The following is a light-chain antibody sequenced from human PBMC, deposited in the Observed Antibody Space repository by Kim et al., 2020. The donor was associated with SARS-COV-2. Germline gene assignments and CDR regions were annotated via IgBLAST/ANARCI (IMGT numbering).Light chain of an antibody. CDR2: DAS. CDR3: QQRSNWPLT. V-gene: IGKV3-11*01. Sequence: LSLGERATLSCRASLSVSNSLAWYQHKPGQSPRLLMYDASNRATGIPARFSGSGSGTDFTLTISSLEPEDFAVYYCQQRSNWPLTFGGGTKVEIK. CDR1: LSVSNS. J-gene: IGKJ4*01.